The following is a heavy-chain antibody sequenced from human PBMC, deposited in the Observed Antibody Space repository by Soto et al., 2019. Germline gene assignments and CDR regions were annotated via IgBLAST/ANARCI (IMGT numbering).Heavy chain of an antibody. D-gene: IGHD2-15*01. Sequence: SAISTNGGTTYYADSVEGRFTISRDNSDNTLYLEMNSLRAEDTALYYCAKSQDCSGSGCYADYWGQGTLVTVSS. J-gene: IGHJ4*02. CDR3: AKSQDCSGSGCYADY. CDR2: ISTNGGTT. V-gene: IGHV3-23*01.